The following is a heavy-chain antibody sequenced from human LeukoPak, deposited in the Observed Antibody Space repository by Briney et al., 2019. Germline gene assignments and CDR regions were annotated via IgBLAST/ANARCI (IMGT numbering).Heavy chain of an antibody. CDR2: IYSGGST. V-gene: IGHV3-66*02. D-gene: IGHD3-22*01. CDR1: GFTVTSNY. Sequence: GGSLRLSCAASGFTVTSNYMSWVRQAPGKGLEWVSVIYSGGSTYYADSVKGRFTIPRDNSKNTLYLQMNSLRAEDTAVYYCARGRGFNPYHVYYYYMDVWGKGTTVTVSS. J-gene: IGHJ6*03. CDR3: ARGRGFNPYHVYYYYMDV.